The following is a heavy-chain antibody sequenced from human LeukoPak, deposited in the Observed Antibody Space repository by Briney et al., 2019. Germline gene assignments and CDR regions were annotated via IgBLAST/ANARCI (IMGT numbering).Heavy chain of an antibody. J-gene: IGHJ6*02. V-gene: IGHV3-30-3*01. CDR2: ISYDGSNK. Sequence: QAGGSLRLSCAASGFTFSSYAMHWVRQAPGKGLEWVAVISYDGSNKYYADSVKGRFTISRDNSKNTLYLQMNSLRAEDTAVYFCAKETVAGTDYYYGMDVWGQGTTVTVSS. CDR1: GFTFSSYA. CDR3: AKETVAGTDYYYGMDV. D-gene: IGHD6-19*01.